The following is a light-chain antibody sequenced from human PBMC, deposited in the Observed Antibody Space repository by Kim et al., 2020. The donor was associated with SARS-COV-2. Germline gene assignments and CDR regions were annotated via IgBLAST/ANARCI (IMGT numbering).Light chain of an antibody. Sequence: GERAAFSRRASRGVRNSISLFQQKTGKAPRLLIYGASTRATGIPAKFSGSGSGTEFTLTISSLQSEDSAVYYCQQYDGWPPSFTFGGGTKVEI. CDR3: QQYDGWPPSFT. V-gene: IGKV3-15*01. CDR2: GAS. CDR1: RGVRNS. J-gene: IGKJ4*01.